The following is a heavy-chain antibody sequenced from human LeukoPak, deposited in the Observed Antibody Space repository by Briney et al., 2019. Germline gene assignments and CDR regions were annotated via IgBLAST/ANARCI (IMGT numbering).Heavy chain of an antibody. Sequence: PGGSLRLSCAASGFTFRSYGMHWVRQAPGKGLEWVAVISYDGSNKYYADSVKGRFTISRDNSKNTLYLQMNSLRAEDTAVYYCAKLISGIRGDYWGQGTLVTVSS. J-gene: IGHJ4*02. CDR2: ISYDGSNK. V-gene: IGHV3-30*18. CDR1: GFTFRSYG. D-gene: IGHD2-8*01. CDR3: AKLISGIRGDY.